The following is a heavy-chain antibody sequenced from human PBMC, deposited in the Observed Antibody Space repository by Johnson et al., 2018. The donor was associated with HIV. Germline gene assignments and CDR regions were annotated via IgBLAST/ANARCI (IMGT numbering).Heavy chain of an antibody. CDR1: GFSFSNYA. Sequence: QMLLVESGGGVVQPGGSLRLSCAASGFSFSNYAMHWVRQAPGKGLEWVAVISYDGSSKYYAESLKGRISISRDNSMNTLYLQMNSLRAEDTAVYYCATFGYTSGWIVTDDAFDVWGHGTLVTVSS. V-gene: IGHV3-30-3*02. J-gene: IGHJ3*01. D-gene: IGHD6-19*01. CDR2: ISYDGSSK. CDR3: ATFGYTSGWIVTDDAFDV.